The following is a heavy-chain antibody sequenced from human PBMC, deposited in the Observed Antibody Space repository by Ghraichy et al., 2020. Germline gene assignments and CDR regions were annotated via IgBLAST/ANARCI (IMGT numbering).Heavy chain of an antibody. V-gene: IGHV4-59*01. J-gene: IGHJ3*02. CDR1: GGSISSYY. CDR2: IYYSGST. Sequence: SETLSLTCTVSGGSISSYYWSWIRQPPGKGLEWIGYIYYSGSTNYNPSLKSRVTISVDTSKNQFSLKLSSVTAADAAVYYCARKYSGYDPRGAFDIWGQGTMVTVSS. CDR3: ARKYSGYDPRGAFDI. D-gene: IGHD5-12*01.